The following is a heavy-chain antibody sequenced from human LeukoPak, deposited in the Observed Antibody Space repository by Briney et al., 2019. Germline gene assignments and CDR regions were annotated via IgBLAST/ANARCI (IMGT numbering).Heavy chain of an antibody. CDR2: ISGSGGST. J-gene: IGHJ4*02. Sequence: GGSLRLSCAASGFTFSSYAMSWVRQAPGKGLEWVSAISGSGGSTYYADSVKGRFTISRDNSKNTLYLQMNSLRAEDTAVYYCAKEHKDTAMVQDYFDYWGQGTLVTVSS. CDR3: AKEHKDTAMVQDYFDY. D-gene: IGHD5-18*01. CDR1: GFTFSSYA. V-gene: IGHV3-23*01.